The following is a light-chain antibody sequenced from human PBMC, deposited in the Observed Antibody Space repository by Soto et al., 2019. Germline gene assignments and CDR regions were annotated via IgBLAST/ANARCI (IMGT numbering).Light chain of an antibody. V-gene: IGKV1-6*01. CDR1: QGIRND. CDR2: AAS. Sequence: AIQMTQSPSSLSASVGDRVTITCRASQGIRNDLGWYQQKPGKAPKLLIYAASTLQSGVPSRFSGSGSGTDFTLTISSLQPEDFATYYCLHDYHHPLIFGGGTKVEIE. CDR3: LHDYHHPLI. J-gene: IGKJ4*01.